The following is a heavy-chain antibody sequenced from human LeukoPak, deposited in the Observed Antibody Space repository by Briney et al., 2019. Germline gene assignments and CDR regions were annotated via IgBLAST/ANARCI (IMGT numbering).Heavy chain of an antibody. CDR3: ARDIAVAGTRSEDY. J-gene: IGHJ4*02. Sequence: GASVKVSCKASGYTFTSYGISWVRQAPGQGLEWMGRIIPILGIANYAQKSQGRVTITADKSTSTAYMELSSLRSEDTAVYYCARDIAVAGTRSEDYWGQGTLVTVSS. CDR1: GYTFTSYG. CDR2: IIPILGIA. D-gene: IGHD6-19*01. V-gene: IGHV1-69*04.